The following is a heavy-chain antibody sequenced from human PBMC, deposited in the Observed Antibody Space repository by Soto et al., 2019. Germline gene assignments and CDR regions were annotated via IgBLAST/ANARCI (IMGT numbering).Heavy chain of an antibody. CDR2: IYPGDSDT. Sequence: PGESLNISCKGSGYSFTSYWIGWVRQMPGKGLEWMGIIYPGDSDTRYSPSFQGQVTISADKSISTAYLQWSSLKASDTAMYYCARLGNRQWVRYGIEVWGQGTTVTVSS. D-gene: IGHD6-19*01. J-gene: IGHJ6*02. V-gene: IGHV5-51*01. CDR3: ARLGNRQWVRYGIEV. CDR1: GYSFTSYW.